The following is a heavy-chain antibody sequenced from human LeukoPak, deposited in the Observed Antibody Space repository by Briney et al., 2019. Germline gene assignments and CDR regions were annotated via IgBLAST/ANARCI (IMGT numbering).Heavy chain of an antibody. CDR3: AKDISPLSDCSSTSCFDAFDI. CDR1: GFTFDDYA. Sequence: GGSLRLSCAASGFTFDDYAMHWVRQAPGKGLEWVSGISWNSGSIGYADSVKGRFTISRDNAKNSLYLQMNSLRAEDTALYYCAKDISPLSDCSSTSCFDAFDIWGQGTMDTVSS. D-gene: IGHD2-2*01. CDR2: ISWNSGSI. J-gene: IGHJ3*02. V-gene: IGHV3-9*01.